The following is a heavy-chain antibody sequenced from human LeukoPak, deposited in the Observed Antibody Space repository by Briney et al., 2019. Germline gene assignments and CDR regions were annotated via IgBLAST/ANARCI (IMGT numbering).Heavy chain of an antibody. D-gene: IGHD2-2*01. CDR2: IHYSGST. J-gene: IGHJ4*02. V-gene: IGHV4-59*08. CDR3: ARLSSTDFDS. Sequence: SETLSLTCTVSGGSISSDYWSWIRQPPGKGLEWIGNIHYSGSTNYNPSLKSRVTISIDTSKNQFSLKLTSVTAPDTAVYFCARLSSTDFDSWGQGTLVTVSS. CDR1: GGSISSDY.